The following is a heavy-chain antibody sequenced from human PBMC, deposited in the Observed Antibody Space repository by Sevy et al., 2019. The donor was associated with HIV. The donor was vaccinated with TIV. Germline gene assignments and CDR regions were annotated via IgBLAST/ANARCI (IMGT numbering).Heavy chain of an antibody. J-gene: IGHJ4*02. Sequence: GGSLRLSCAASGFTFSNYNMNWVRQAPGKGLEWVSSITSSSDYIDDADSVKGRFTISRDNAKNSLYLQMNSLRAEDTAVYYCARDRRTLNYYASSGYNYYFDYWGQGTLVTVSS. CDR3: ARDRRTLNYYASSGYNYYFDY. D-gene: IGHD3-22*01. CDR2: ITSSSDYI. CDR1: GFTFSNYN. V-gene: IGHV3-21*01.